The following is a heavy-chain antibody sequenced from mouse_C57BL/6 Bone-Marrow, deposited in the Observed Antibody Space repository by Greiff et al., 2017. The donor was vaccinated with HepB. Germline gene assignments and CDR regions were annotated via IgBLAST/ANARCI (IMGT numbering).Heavy chain of an antibody. CDR2: ISDGGSYT. J-gene: IGHJ2*01. Sequence: EVKLVESGGGLVKPGGSLKLSCAASGFTFSSYAMSWVRQTPEKRLEWVATISDGGSYTYYPDNVKGRFTISRDNAKNNLYLQMSHLKSEDTAMYYCAKLGRNYFDYWGQGTTLTVSS. D-gene: IGHD4-1*01. CDR3: AKLGRNYFDY. V-gene: IGHV5-4*03. CDR1: GFTFSSYA.